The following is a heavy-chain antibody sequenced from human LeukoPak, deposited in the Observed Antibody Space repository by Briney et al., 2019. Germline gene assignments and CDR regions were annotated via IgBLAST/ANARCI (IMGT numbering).Heavy chain of an antibody. V-gene: IGHV4-59*12. Sequence: NPSETLSLTCTVSGGSISSYYWSWIRQPPGKGLEWIGYIYYSGSTNYNPSLKSRVTISVDTSKNQFSLKLSSVTAADTAVYYCARDRDFWSGYSDYWGQGTLVTVSS. CDR3: ARDRDFWSGYSDY. J-gene: IGHJ4*02. CDR1: GGSISSYY. CDR2: IYYSGST. D-gene: IGHD3-3*01.